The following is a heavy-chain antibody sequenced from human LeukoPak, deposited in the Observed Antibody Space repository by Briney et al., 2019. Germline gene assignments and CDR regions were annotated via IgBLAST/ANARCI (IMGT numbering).Heavy chain of an antibody. CDR2: IKQDGSEK. V-gene: IGHV3-7*01. Sequence: GGSLRLSGAASGFTFSSYWMSWVRQAPGKGLEWVANIKQDGSEKYYVDSVKGRFTISRDNAKNSLYLQMNSLRAEDTAVYYCAREINDYIWGSYRTNYFDYWGQGTLVTVSS. J-gene: IGHJ4*02. CDR3: AREINDYIWGSYRTNYFDY. CDR1: GFTFSSYW. D-gene: IGHD3-16*02.